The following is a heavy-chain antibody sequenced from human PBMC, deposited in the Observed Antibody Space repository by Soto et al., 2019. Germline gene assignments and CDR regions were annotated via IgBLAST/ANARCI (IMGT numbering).Heavy chain of an antibody. Sequence: ASVKVSCKASGYSFTSYGVTWVRQAPGQGLEWMGWINAYSGNTNYAQKLQGRVTMTTDTSTSTVYMELRSLRSDDTAVYYCARDLTTLTPPESHWGQATLVTVSS. CDR2: INAYSGNT. V-gene: IGHV1-18*01. CDR1: GYSFTSYG. CDR3: ARDLTTLTPPESH. D-gene: IGHD7-27*01. J-gene: IGHJ4*02.